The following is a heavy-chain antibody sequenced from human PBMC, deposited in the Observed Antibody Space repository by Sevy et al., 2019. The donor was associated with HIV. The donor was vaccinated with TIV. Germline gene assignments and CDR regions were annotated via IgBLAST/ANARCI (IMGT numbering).Heavy chain of an antibody. J-gene: IGHJ3*02. V-gene: IGHV3-49*03. CDR2: IRNTHYGGTT. CDR3: TRVNAFFYNSGSKDDAFDI. Sequence: GGCLRLSCTTSGFTFGDYALSWFRQAPGKGLEWVGFIRNTHYGGTTEYAASVKGIFTISRDDFKSIDYLQMNSLIMEDTAMYYCTRVNAFFYNSGSKDDAFDIWGQGTMVTVSS. CDR1: GFTFGDYA. D-gene: IGHD3-10*01.